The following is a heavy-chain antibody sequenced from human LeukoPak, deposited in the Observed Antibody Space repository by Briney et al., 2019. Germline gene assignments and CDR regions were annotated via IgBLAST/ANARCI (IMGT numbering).Heavy chain of an antibody. CDR1: GGTFSSYA. J-gene: IGHJ4*02. CDR2: IIPIFGTA. CDR3: ARAPCSGGSCYSLGFDY. V-gene: IGHV1-69*05. D-gene: IGHD2-15*01. Sequence: SVKVSCKASGGTFSSYAISWVRQAPGQGLEWMGRIIPIFGTANYAQKFQGRVTITTDESTSTAYMELSSLRSEDTAVYYCARAPCSGGSCYSLGFDYWGQGTLVTVSS.